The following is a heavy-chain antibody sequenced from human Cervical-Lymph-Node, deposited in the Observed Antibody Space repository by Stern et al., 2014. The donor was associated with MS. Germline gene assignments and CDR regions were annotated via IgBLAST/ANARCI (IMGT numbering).Heavy chain of an antibody. V-gene: IGHV3-30-3*01. Sequence: VQLVQSGGGVVQPGRSLRLSCADSGFTFSSYAMHWVRQAPGKGLEWVAVISSAGGNKNYADSGQGRFTISRDNSKHTLTLQMNSLTAEDTAVYYCARGRGSWPSYYFDYWGQGTLVSVSS. D-gene: IGHD6-13*01. CDR1: GFTFSSYA. CDR3: ARGRGSWPSYYFDY. CDR2: ISSAGGNK. J-gene: IGHJ4*02.